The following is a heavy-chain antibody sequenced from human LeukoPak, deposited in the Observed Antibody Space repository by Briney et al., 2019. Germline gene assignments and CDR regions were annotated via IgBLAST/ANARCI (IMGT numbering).Heavy chain of an antibody. Sequence: PGGSLRRSCAASGFTFSSYSMNWVRQAPGKGLEWVSSISSSSSYIYYADSVKGRFTISRDNAKNSLYLQMNSLRAEDTAVYYCARASLGMITFGGVIVRHAFDIWGQGTMVTVSS. CDR2: ISSSSSYI. D-gene: IGHD3-16*02. CDR1: GFTFSSYS. CDR3: ARASLGMITFGGVIVRHAFDI. V-gene: IGHV3-21*01. J-gene: IGHJ3*02.